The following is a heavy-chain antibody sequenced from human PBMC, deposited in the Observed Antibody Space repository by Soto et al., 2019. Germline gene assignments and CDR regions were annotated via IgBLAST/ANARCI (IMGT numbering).Heavy chain of an antibody. V-gene: IGHV4-39*07. CDR2: IYHSGST. CDR1: GGSISSSSYY. Sequence: SETLSLTCTVSGGSISSSSYYWGWIRQHPGKGLEWIGYIYHSGSTYYNPSLKSRVTISVDRSKNQFSLKLSSVTAADTAVYYCARTESGTFDPWGQGTLVTVSS. D-gene: IGHD1-7*01. J-gene: IGHJ5*02. CDR3: ARTESGTFDP.